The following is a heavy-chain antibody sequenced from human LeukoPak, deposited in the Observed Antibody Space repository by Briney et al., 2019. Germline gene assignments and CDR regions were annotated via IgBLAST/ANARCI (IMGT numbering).Heavy chain of an antibody. V-gene: IGHV3-23*01. Sequence: GGSLRLSCAASGSTFSSYAMSWVRQAPGKGLEWVPAISGSGGSTYYADSVKGRFTISRDNSKNTLYLQMNSLRAEDTAVYYCARPRGFGELLSFPFDYWGQGTLVTVSS. J-gene: IGHJ4*02. D-gene: IGHD3-10*01. CDR1: GSTFSSYA. CDR2: ISGSGGST. CDR3: ARPRGFGELLSFPFDY.